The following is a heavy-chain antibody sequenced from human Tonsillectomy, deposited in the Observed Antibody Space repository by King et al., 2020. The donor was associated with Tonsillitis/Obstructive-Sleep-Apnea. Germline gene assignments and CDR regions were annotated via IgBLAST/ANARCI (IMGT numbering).Heavy chain of an antibody. D-gene: IGHD3-22*01. J-gene: IGHJ4*02. CDR1: GFTFDDYA. CDR2: ISWNGDYL. Sequence: VQLVESGGGLVQPGRSLRLSCAASGFTFDDYALPWVRQPPGKGLEWVSGISWNGDYLAYADSVKGRFTISRDNAKNSLYLQMNSLRAEDTALYYCAKDMNRGRHDGSVYYYVHWGQGSLVTVSS. V-gene: IGHV3-9*01. CDR3: AKDMNRGRHDGSVYYYVH.